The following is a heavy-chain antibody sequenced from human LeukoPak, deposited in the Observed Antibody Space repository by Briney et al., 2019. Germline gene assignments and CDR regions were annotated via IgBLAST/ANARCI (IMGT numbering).Heavy chain of an antibody. CDR3: ARATNLYLLEWLCAY. CDR1: GYTFTGYY. J-gene: IGHJ4*02. Sequence: GASVKVSCKASGYTFTGYYMHWVRQAPGQGLEWMGWINPNSGGTNYAQKFQGRVTMTRDTSISTAYMELSRLRSDDTAVYYCARATNLYLLEWLCAYWGQGTLVTVSS. CDR2: INPNSGGT. D-gene: IGHD3-3*01. V-gene: IGHV1-2*02.